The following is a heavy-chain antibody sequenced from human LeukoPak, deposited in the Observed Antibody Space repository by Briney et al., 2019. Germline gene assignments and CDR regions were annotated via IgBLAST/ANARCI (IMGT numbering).Heavy chain of an antibody. CDR2: MNPNSGNT. J-gene: IGHJ6*03. D-gene: IGHD6-6*01. CDR1: GYTFTSYD. CDR3: ATAGSHPPSIAALSSYYYYYMDV. Sequence: GASVKVSCKASGYTFTSYDINWVRQATGQGLEWMGWMNPNSGNTGYAQKFQGRVTMTRNTSISTAYMELSSLRSEDTAVYYCATAGSHPPSIAALSSYYYYYMDVWGKGTTVTVSS. V-gene: IGHV1-8*01.